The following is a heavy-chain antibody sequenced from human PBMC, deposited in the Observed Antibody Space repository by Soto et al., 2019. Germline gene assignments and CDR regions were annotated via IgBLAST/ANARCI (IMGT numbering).Heavy chain of an antibody. CDR3: ARGNMDV. CDR2: VSHIDDNK. D-gene: IGHD1-1*01. Sequence: QVQLVESGGGVVQPGRSLRLSCAASGFTFNLFTFHWIRQAPGRGLEWVAVVSHIDDNKYYADSVKGRFTISRDNAKNTLYLQMSSLRPEDTALYYCARGNMDVWGRGTTVTVSS. V-gene: IGHV3-30-3*01. CDR1: GFTFNLFT. J-gene: IGHJ6*02.